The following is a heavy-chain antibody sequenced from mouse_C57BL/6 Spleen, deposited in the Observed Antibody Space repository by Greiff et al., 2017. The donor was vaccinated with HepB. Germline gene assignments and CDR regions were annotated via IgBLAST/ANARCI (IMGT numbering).Heavy chain of an antibody. V-gene: IGHV2-2*01. D-gene: IGHD2-2*01. CDR3: ARKGGYGYDVSAMDY. CDR1: GFSLTSYG. Sequence: VKLQESGPGLVQPSQSLSITCTVSGFSLTSYGVHWVRQSPGKGLEWLGVIWSGGSTDYNAAFISRLSISKDNSKSQVFFKMNSLQADDTAIYYCARKGGYGYDVSAMDYWGQGTSVTVSS. J-gene: IGHJ4*01. CDR2: IWSGGST.